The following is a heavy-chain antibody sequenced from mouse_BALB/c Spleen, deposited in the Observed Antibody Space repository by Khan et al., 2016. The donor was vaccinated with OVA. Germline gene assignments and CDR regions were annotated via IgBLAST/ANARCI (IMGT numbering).Heavy chain of an antibody. CDR2: ISSDGDYT. Sequence: EVKLVESGGGLVKPGGSLKLSCAASGFTFSTYAMSWVRQTPEKRLEWVATISSDGDYTYYPDNVTGRFTISRDNAKNTLYLQMSSLRSDDTAMYYCARSAYGNFAYWGQGTLVTVSA. V-gene: IGHV5-9-3*01. CDR1: GFTFSTYA. J-gene: IGHJ3*01. D-gene: IGHD2-1*01. CDR3: ARSAYGNFAY.